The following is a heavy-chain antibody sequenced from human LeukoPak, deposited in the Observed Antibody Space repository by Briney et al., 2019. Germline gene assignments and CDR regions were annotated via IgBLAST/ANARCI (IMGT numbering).Heavy chain of an antibody. Sequence: GGSLRLSCAASGYTFDDYGMSWVRQAPGKGLEWVSGINWNGGSTGYADSVKGRFTTSRDNAKNSLYLQMNSLRAEDTALYYCARYSRSGSYYLDYWGQGTLVIVSS. D-gene: IGHD1-26*01. CDR1: GYTFDDYG. CDR3: ARYSRSGSYYLDY. V-gene: IGHV3-20*04. CDR2: INWNGGST. J-gene: IGHJ4*02.